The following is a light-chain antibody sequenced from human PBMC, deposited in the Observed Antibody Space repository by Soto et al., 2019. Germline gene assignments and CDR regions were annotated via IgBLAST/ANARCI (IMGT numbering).Light chain of an antibody. CDR3: QKYNRAPFT. V-gene: IGKV1-27*01. Sequence: DIQMTQSPSSLSASVGDRITITCRASPGISNYLAWYQQKPGNVPKFLIYAASTLQSGVPSRFSGSGSGTDFTLNISSLQPDDAGTYYCQKYNRAPFTFGPGTKVLI. J-gene: IGKJ3*01. CDR1: PGISNY. CDR2: AAS.